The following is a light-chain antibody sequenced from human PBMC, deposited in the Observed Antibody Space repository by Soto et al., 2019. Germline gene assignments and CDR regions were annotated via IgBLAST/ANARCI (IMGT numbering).Light chain of an antibody. J-gene: IGKJ2*01. Sequence: DVEMTQSPSTLPTSIGDRVTINCRASQNVSNWLAWYQQKPGKAPKLLIYKASRLESGVPSRFSAGGSGTDFTLTISGLQADDFATYFCQQYSKESTFGQGTKLEIK. CDR2: KAS. V-gene: IGKV1-5*03. CDR3: QQYSKEST. CDR1: QNVSNW.